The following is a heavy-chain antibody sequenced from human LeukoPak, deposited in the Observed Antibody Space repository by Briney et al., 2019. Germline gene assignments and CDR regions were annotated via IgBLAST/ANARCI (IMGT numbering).Heavy chain of an antibody. J-gene: IGHJ4*02. CDR3: ARRDYFDY. V-gene: IGHV3-30*19. Sequence: GGSLRLSCAASGFTFSSYGMHWVRQAPGKGLEWVAVISYDGSNKYYADSVKGRFTISRDNSKNTLYLQMNSLRAEDTAVYYCARRDYFDYWGQGTLVTVSS. CDR1: GFTFSSYG. CDR2: ISYDGSNK.